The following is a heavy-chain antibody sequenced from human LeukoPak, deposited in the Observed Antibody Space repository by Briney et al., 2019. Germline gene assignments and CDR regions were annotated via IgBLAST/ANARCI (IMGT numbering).Heavy chain of an antibody. D-gene: IGHD1-26*01. CDR3: ARGLGRSFYYYYMDV. V-gene: IGHV5-51*01. J-gene: IGHJ6*03. Sequence: GESLKISCKGSGYSFTSYWIGWVRQMPGKGLEWMRIIYPGDSDTRYSPSFQGQVTISADKSISTASLQWSSLKASDTAMYYCARGLGRSFYYYYMDVWGKGTTVTVSS. CDR2: IYPGDSDT. CDR1: GYSFTSYW.